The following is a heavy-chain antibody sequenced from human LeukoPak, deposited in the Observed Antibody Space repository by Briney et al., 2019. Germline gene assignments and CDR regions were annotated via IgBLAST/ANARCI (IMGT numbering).Heavy chain of an antibody. J-gene: IGHJ4*02. CDR2: IYHSGST. CDR3: ARVPRGTIDY. CDR1: GYSISSGYY. Sequence: SETLSLACTVSGYSISSGYYWGWIRQPPGKGLEWIGSIYHSGSTYYNPSLKSRVTISVDTSKNQFSLKLSSVTAADTAVYYCARVPRGTIDYWGQGTLVTVSS. V-gene: IGHV4-38-2*02.